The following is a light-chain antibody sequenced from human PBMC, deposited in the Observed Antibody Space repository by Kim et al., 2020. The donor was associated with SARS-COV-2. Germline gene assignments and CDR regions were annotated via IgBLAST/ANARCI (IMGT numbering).Light chain of an antibody. J-gene: IGKJ2*01. CDR3: QQYGIAPPYT. V-gene: IGKV3-20*01. CDR2: SAS. CDR1: QNVGSNC. Sequence: QGERDTVSLRASQNVGSNCLAWYQQKPGQAHRLLIYSASTRATAIPDRFSGSGSGTDFTLSISRLEPEDSAVYYWQQYGIAPPYTFGQGTKLEI.